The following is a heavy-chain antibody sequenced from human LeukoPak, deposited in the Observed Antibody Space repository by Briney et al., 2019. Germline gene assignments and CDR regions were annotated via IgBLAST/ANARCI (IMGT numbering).Heavy chain of an antibody. Sequence: ASVKVSCKASGYTFTSFGISWVRQAPGQGLEWMGRIIPILGIANYAQKFQGRVTITADKSTSTAYMELSSLRSEDTAVYYCAVDIVVVPAAVNWFDPWGQGTLVTVSS. D-gene: IGHD2-2*01. V-gene: IGHV1-69*04. J-gene: IGHJ5*02. CDR2: IIPILGIA. CDR3: AVDIVVVPAAVNWFDP. CDR1: GYTFTSFG.